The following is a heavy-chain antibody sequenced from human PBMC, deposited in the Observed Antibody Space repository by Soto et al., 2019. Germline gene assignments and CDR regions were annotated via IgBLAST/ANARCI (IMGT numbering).Heavy chain of an antibody. CDR2: IYYSGST. Sequence: QLQLQESGPGLVKPSETLSLTCTVSGGSISSSSYYWGWIRQPPGKGLEWIGSIYYSGSTYYNPSLKSRVTISVDTSKNQFSLKLSSVTAADTAVYYCARQLAVAGLREFDYWGQGTLVTVSS. CDR1: GGSISSSSYY. V-gene: IGHV4-39*01. J-gene: IGHJ4*02. D-gene: IGHD6-19*01. CDR3: ARQLAVAGLREFDY.